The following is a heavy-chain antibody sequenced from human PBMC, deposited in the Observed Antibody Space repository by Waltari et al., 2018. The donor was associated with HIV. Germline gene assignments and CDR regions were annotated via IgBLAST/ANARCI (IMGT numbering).Heavy chain of an antibody. CDR1: GGSFSGYY. D-gene: IGHD3-22*01. CDR2: INHSGST. V-gene: IGHV4-34*01. CDR3: ARGPLYYYDSSGYYSWYFDY. Sequence: QVQLQQWGAGLVKPSETLSLTCAAHGGSFSGYYWRWIRQPPGKGLEWIGEINHSGSTNYNPSLKSRVTISVDTSKNQFSLKLSSVTAADTAVYYCARGPLYYYDSSGYYSWYFDYWGQGTLVTVSS. J-gene: IGHJ4*02.